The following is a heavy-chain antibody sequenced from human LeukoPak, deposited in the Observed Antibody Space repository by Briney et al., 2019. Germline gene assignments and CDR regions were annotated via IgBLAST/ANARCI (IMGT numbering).Heavy chain of an antibody. J-gene: IGHJ5*02. CDR1: GYPFTGYY. CDR3: AKAMTTVIHNWFDP. Sequence: ASVKVSYKASGYPFTGYYMHWVRQAPGQGLEWMGWINPNSGGTNYAQKFQGRVTMTRDTSISTAYMELSRLRSDDTAVYYCAKAMTTVIHNWFDPWGQGTLVTVSS. V-gene: IGHV1-2*02. CDR2: INPNSGGT. D-gene: IGHD4-11*01.